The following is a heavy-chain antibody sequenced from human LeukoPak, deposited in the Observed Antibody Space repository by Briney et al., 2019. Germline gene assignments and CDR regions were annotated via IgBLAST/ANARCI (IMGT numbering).Heavy chain of an antibody. V-gene: IGHV3-15*01. D-gene: IGHD4-17*01. Sequence: GGSLRLSCAASGNYWMNWVRQAPGKGLEWVGRIKSKTDGGTTDYAAPVKGRFTISRDDSKNTLYLQMNSLKTDDTAVYYCATFFGDYQPFDYWGQGTLVTVSS. CDR2: IKSKTDGGTT. J-gene: IGHJ4*02. CDR1: GNYW. CDR3: ATFFGDYQPFDY.